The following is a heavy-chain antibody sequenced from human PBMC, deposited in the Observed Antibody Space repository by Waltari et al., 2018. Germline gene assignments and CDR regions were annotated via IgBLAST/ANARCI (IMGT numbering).Heavy chain of an antibody. D-gene: IGHD3-22*01. J-gene: IGHJ3*02. CDR3: AKYDSSGHDAFDI. CDR1: GCSISSSSYY. Sequence: QLQLQESGPGLVKPSETLSLTCTVSGCSISSSSYYWGWIRQPPGKGLEWIGSISYRWTTYNNPSPKSRVTISVDTSKNQFSLKLSSVTAEDTAVYYCAKYDSSGHDAFDIWGQGTMVTVSS. CDR2: ISYRWTT. V-gene: IGHV4-39*01.